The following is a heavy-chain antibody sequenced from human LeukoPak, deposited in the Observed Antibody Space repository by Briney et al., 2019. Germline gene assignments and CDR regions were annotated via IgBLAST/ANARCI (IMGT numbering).Heavy chain of an antibody. CDR3: ARADYGETLDY. CDR1: GYTFTSYG. V-gene: IGHV1-18*01. Sequence: ASVKVSCKASGYTFTSYGIIWVRQAPGQGLEWMGWISAYNGNTNYAQNLQGRVTMTTDTSTSTAYMELRSLRSDDTAVYYCARADYGETLDYWGQGTLVTVSS. J-gene: IGHJ4*02. CDR2: ISAYNGNT. D-gene: IGHD4-17*01.